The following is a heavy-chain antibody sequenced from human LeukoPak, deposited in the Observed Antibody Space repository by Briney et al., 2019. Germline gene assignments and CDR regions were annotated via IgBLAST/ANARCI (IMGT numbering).Heavy chain of an antibody. CDR2: ISWNSGSI. CDR1: GFTFDDYA. D-gene: IGHD6-19*01. CDR3: AKDLRIGAVAGTGFDY. V-gene: IGHV3-9*01. J-gene: IGHJ4*02. Sequence: GRSLRLSCAASGFTFDDYAMPWVRQAPGKGLEWVSGISWNSGSIGYADSVKGRFTIPRDNAKNSLYLQMNSLRAEDTALYYCAKDLRIGAVAGTGFDYWGQGTLVTVSS.